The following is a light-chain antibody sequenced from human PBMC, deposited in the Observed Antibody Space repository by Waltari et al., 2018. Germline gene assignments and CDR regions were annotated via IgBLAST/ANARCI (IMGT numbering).Light chain of an antibody. J-gene: IGKJ4*01. CDR2: GAS. CDR3: QQYDGSILT. V-gene: IGKV3-20*01. CDR1: QTINNNF. Sequence: IVLTQSPDTLSLSPGQRATLSCRASQTINNNFLVWDQQKHGQTPRLLIHGASSRATCFPDRFSGSGSGTDFTLTISRLEPEDVAVYYCQQYDGSILTFGGGTKVEI.